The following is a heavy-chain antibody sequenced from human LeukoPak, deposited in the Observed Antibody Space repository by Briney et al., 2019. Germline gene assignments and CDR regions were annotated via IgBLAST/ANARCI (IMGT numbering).Heavy chain of an antibody. D-gene: IGHD3-3*01. V-gene: IGHV3-30-3*01. J-gene: IGHJ3*02. CDR3: ARVGDPYYDFWSGHDAFDI. Sequence: PGRSLRLSCAASGFTFSSYAMHWVRQAPGKGLEWVAVISYDGSNKYYADSVKGRFTISRDNSKNTLYLQMNSLRAEDTAVYYCARVGDPYYDFWSGHDAFDIWGQGTMVTVSS. CDR1: GFTFSSYA. CDR2: ISYDGSNK.